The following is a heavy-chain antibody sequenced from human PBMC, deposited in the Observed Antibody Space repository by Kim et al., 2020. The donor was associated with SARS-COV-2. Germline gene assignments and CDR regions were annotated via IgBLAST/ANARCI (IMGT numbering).Heavy chain of an antibody. J-gene: IGHJ6*02. D-gene: IGHD6-19*01. CDR3: ARDRGSSSGWHNYYYYGMDV. CDR2: ISAYNGNT. V-gene: IGHV1-18*01. Sequence: ASVKVSCKASGYTFTSYGISWVRQAPGQGLEWMGWISAYNGNTNYAQKLQGRVTMTTDTSTSTAYMELRSLRSDDTAVYYCARDRGSSSGWHNYYYYGMDVLGQGTTVTVSS. CDR1: GYTFTSYG.